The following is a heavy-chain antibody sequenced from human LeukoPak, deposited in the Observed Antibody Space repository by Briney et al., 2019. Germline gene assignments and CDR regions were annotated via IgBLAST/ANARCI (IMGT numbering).Heavy chain of an antibody. D-gene: IGHD5-12*01. CDR3: AKDGAWLRFDD. Sequence: PGGSLRLSCAASGFTFSNYAMSWVRQAPGKGLEWVSGISPGGGPTYYADSVRGRFTISRDDSKNTLYLQMKNLRAEDTAVYYCAKDGAWLRFDDWGQGILVTVSS. CDR2: ISPGGGPT. V-gene: IGHV3-23*01. CDR1: GFTFSNYA. J-gene: IGHJ4*02.